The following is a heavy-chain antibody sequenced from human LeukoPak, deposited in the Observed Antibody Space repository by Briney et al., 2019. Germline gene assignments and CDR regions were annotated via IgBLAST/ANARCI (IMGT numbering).Heavy chain of an antibody. J-gene: IGHJ4*02. D-gene: IGHD3-3*01. V-gene: IGHV3-30*02. CDR3: AKDSEVRFLEWLFDY. Sequence: GGSLRLSCAASGFTFSSYGMHWVRQAPGKGLEWVAFIRYDGSNKYYADSVKGRFTISRDNSKNTLYLQMNSLRAEDTAVYYCAKDSEVRFLEWLFDYWGQGTLVTVSS. CDR1: GFTFSSYG. CDR2: IRYDGSNK.